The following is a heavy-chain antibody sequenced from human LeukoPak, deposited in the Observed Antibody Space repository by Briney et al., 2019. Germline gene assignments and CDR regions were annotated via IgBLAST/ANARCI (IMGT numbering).Heavy chain of an antibody. CDR3: ARRGYRSGANAFDI. J-gene: IGHJ3*02. D-gene: IGHD6-19*01. V-gene: IGHV5-51*01. Sequence: GESLKISCKGSGYSFSTYWIGWVRQLPGKGLEWMGIIYPGDSDTRYSPSFQGQVTISADKSISTAYLQWSSLKASDTAMYYCARRGYRSGANAFDIWGQGTMVTVSS. CDR2: IYPGDSDT. CDR1: GYSFSTYW.